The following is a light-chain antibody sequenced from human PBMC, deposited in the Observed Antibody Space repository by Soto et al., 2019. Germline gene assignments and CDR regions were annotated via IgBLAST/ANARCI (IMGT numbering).Light chain of an antibody. CDR1: QGINNY. J-gene: IGKJ4*01. V-gene: IGKV1-16*02. Sequence: DIQMTQSPSSLSASVGDRVTITCRASQGINNYVAWFQQKPGKVPKSLIYAASSLQSGAPSKFSGSGSGTDFTLTISSLQPEDSATYYCQQYNSYPLTFGGGTRVEI. CDR2: AAS. CDR3: QQYNSYPLT.